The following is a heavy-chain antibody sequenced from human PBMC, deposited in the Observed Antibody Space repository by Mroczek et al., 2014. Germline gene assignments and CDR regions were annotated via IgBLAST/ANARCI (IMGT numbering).Heavy chain of an antibody. CDR3: APPIIAAAGTATD. Sequence: QVQLQQWGAGLLKPSETLSLTCAVYGGSFSGYYWSWIRQPPGKGLEWIGEINHSGSTNYNPSLKSRVTISVDTSKNQFSLKLSSVTAADTAVYYCAPPIIAAAGTATDWGQGTLVTVSS. D-gene: IGHD6-13*01. CDR1: GGSFSGYY. V-gene: IGHV4-34*01. CDR2: INHSGST. J-gene: IGHJ4*02.